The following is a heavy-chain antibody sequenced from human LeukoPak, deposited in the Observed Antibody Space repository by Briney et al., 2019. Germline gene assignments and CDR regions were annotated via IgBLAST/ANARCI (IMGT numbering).Heavy chain of an antibody. CDR2: INSDGSST. CDR1: GFTFSSYW. V-gene: IGHV3-74*01. CDR3: ARGRASTSNFDS. Sequence: PGGSLRLSCAASGFTFSSYWMHWVRQAPGKGLVWVSRINSDGSSTSYADSVKGRFTISRDNAKNTLYLQMNSLRAEDTAVYYCARGRASTSNFDSWGQGTLVTVSS. J-gene: IGHJ4*02. D-gene: IGHD1-26*01.